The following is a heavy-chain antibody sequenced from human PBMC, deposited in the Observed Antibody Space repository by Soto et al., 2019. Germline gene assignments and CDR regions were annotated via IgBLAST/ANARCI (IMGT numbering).Heavy chain of an antibody. J-gene: IGHJ4*02. CDR1: GFSLSTRGVG. D-gene: IGHD5-18*01. CDR2: LYWDDDE. Sequence: QITLKESGPTLVKPTQTLTLTCTFSGFSLSTRGVGVGWIRQPPGKALEWLALLYWDDDEGYSPSLKSWLTITKDTSKNQVVLTVTNMDPVDTATYYCAHRPRGYSYYFDYWGQGTLVTVSS. CDR3: AHRPRGYSYYFDY. V-gene: IGHV2-5*02.